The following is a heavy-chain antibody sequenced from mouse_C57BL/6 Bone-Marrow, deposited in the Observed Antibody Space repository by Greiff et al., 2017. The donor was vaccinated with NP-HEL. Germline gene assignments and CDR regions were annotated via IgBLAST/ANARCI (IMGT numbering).Heavy chain of an antibody. CDR1: GYTFTSYW. CDR3: ARGYYGSSYNY. J-gene: IGHJ2*01. D-gene: IGHD1-1*01. V-gene: IGHV1-64*01. CDR2: IHPNSGST. Sequence: VQLQQPGAELVKPGASVKLSCKASGYTFTSYWMHWVKQRPGQGLEWIGMIHPNSGSTNYNEKFKSKATLTVDKSSSTAYMQLSSLTSEDAAVYYCARGYYGSSYNYWGQGTTLTVTT.